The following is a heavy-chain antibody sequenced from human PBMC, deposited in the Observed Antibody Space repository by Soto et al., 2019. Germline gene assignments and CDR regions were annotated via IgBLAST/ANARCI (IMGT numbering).Heavy chain of an antibody. Sequence: GGSLRLSCAASGFTFSTYAMSWVRQAPGKGLEWVSGFSDGGGRTYYADSVKGRFPISRDNSKNTLYLQMNSLRAEDTGVYYCAKGLTGTTSGNYWGQGTLVTVSS. J-gene: IGHJ4*02. V-gene: IGHV3-23*01. CDR2: FSDGGGRT. CDR1: GFTFSTYA. CDR3: AKGLTGTTSGNY. D-gene: IGHD1-20*01.